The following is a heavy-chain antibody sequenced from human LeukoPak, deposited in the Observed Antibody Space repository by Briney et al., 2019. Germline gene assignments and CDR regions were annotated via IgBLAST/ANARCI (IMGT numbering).Heavy chain of an antibody. D-gene: IGHD3-22*01. V-gene: IGHV3-30*18. Sequence: GGSLRLSCAASGFTFSSYGMHWVRQAPGKGLEWVAVISYDGSNKYYADSVKGRFTISRDNSKNTLYLQMNSLRAEDTAVYYCAKRGAWGYDSSGYYPNFDYWGQGTLVTVSS. CDR1: GFTFSSYG. J-gene: IGHJ4*02. CDR3: AKRGAWGYDSSGYYPNFDY. CDR2: ISYDGSNK.